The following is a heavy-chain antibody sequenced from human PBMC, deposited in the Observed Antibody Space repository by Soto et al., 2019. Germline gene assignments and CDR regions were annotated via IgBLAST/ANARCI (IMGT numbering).Heavy chain of an antibody. J-gene: IGHJ4*02. Sequence: QVQLVQSGSEVKKPGSSVKVSCKVSGGSFKNYVISWVRQAPGQGLEWVGGILPVFDELHYAPKLQGRVTITADEATSTAHLELGSLTSDDTAVYFCARASDTSGYYYWGQGTLVTVSS. CDR2: ILPVFDEL. D-gene: IGHD5-12*01. CDR1: GGSFKNYV. CDR3: ARASDTSGYYY. V-gene: IGHV1-69*01.